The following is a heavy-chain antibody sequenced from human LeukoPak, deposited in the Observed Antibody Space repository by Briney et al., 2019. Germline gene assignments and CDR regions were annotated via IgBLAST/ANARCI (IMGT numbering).Heavy chain of an antibody. CDR2: IIPIFGTA. CDR3: AREGYCSSTSCQNFGY. J-gene: IGHJ4*02. CDR1: GGTFSSYA. V-gene: IGHV1-69*13. Sequence: ASVKVSCKASGGTFSSYAISWVRQAPGQGLEWMGGIIPIFGTANYAQKFQGRVTITADESTSTAYMELSSLRSEDTAVYYCAREGYCSSTSCQNFGYWGQGTLVTVSS. D-gene: IGHD2-2*01.